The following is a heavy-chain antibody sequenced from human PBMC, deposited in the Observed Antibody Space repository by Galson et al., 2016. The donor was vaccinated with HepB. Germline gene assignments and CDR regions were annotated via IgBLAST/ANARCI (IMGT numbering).Heavy chain of an antibody. CDR2: LYYSGST. D-gene: IGHD3-3*01. Sequence: SETLSLTCIVSGGSISSSSYYWGWIRQPPGQGLEWIGGLYYSGSTYYNPSLKSRVSMSADTSKRQLSLKLSSVTAADTAVYYCARHLLGFWSGYLRPNWYFDLWGRGTLVTVSS. CDR3: ARHLLGFWSGYLRPNWYFDL. V-gene: IGHV4-39*01. CDR1: GGSISSSSYY. J-gene: IGHJ2*01.